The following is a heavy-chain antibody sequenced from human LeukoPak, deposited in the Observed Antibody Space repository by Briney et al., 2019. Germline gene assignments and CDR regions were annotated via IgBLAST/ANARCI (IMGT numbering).Heavy chain of an antibody. CDR1: GYTFTSYY. J-gene: IGHJ4*02. Sequence: ASVKVSCKASGYTFTSYYMHWVRQAPGQGLEWMGIINPSGGSTSYAQKFQGRVTMTRDTSTGTVYMELSSLRSEDTAVYYCARDRYYYDSSGYYDYWGQGTLVTVSS. CDR2: INPSGGST. D-gene: IGHD3-22*01. CDR3: ARDRYYYDSSGYYDY. V-gene: IGHV1-46*01.